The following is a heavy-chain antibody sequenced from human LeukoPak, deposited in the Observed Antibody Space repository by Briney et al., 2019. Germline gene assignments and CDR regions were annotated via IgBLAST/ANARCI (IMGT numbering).Heavy chain of an antibody. Sequence: SQTLCLTCAVSGGSICSGGYYWSCVRQHPGNGLEWIGYIYNSGSTYYNPPLKSRATISVDTSKNQFSLKLSSVTAADTAVYYCAREIYVVREIVIPSYCDYWGQGTLVTVSS. V-gene: IGHV4-31*11. CDR2: IYNSGST. CDR3: AREIYVVREIVIPSYCDY. J-gene: IGHJ4*02. CDR1: GGSICSGGYY. D-gene: IGHD3-10*01.